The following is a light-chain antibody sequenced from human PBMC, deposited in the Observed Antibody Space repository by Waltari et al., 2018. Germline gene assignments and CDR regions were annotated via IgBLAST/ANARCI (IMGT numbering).Light chain of an antibody. CDR1: QSVADY. CDR3: QQRSKWPGT. J-gene: IGKJ1*01. CDR2: DAS. V-gene: IGKV3-11*01. Sequence: EIVLTQSPVTLSLSPGERTTLPCRASQSVADYLVWYQQRAGQAPRLLIYDASNRAAGIPDRFSGSGSGTDFTLTISSLEPVAVYYCQQRSKWPGTFGQGTKIEIK.